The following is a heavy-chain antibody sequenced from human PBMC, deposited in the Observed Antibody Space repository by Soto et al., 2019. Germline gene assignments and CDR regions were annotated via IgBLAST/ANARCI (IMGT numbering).Heavy chain of an antibody. CDR2: IYYSGST. D-gene: IGHD3-10*01. J-gene: IGHJ4*02. V-gene: IGHV4-39*01. CDR3: ARHLFYYYGSGSLSVFDY. Sequence: SETLSLTCTVSGGSISSSSYYWGWIRQPPGKGLEWIGSIYYSGSTYYNPSLKSRVTISVDTSKNQFSLKLSSVTAADTAVYYCARHLFYYYGSGSLSVFDYWGQGTLVTVS. CDR1: GGSISSSSYY.